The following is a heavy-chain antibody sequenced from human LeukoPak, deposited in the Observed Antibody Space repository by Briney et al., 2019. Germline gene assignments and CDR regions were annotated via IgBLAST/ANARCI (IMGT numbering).Heavy chain of an antibody. CDR2: INPNSGGT. D-gene: IGHD3-10*01. Sequence: GASVKVSCKASGYTFTGYYMHWVRQAPGQRLEWMGWINPNSGGTNYAQKFQGRVTMTRDTSISTAYMELSRLRSDDTAVYYCARDLVTMVRGGFDPWGQGTLVTVSS. J-gene: IGHJ5*02. CDR1: GYTFTGYY. CDR3: ARDLVTMVRGGFDP. V-gene: IGHV1-2*02.